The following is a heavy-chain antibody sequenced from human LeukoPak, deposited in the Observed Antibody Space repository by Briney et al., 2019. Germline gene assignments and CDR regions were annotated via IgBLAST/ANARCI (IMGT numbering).Heavy chain of an antibody. CDR3: ARDLRWFGELLYGGDAFDI. Sequence: GGSLRLSCAASGFTFDDYGMSWVRQAPGKGLEWVSGINWNGGSTGYADSVKGRFTISRDNAKNSLYLQMNSLRAEDTALYHCARDLRWFGELLYGGDAFDIWGQGTMVTVSS. J-gene: IGHJ3*02. D-gene: IGHD3-10*01. CDR1: GFTFDDYG. CDR2: INWNGGST. V-gene: IGHV3-20*01.